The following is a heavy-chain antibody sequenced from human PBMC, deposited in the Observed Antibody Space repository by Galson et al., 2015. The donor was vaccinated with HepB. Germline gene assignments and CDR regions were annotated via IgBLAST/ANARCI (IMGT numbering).Heavy chain of an antibody. CDR1: GFTFSDAW. D-gene: IGHD6-19*01. J-gene: IGHJ4*02. CDR2: IKSKRDGGTI. CDR3: ITASGWEKGPFDY. V-gene: IGHV3-15*01. Sequence: SLRLSCAGSGFTFSDAWMSWVRQAPGKGLEWVGRIKSKRDGGTIDHAAPVKGRFTISRDDSKNTLYLQMNSLKTEDTAVYYCITASGWEKGPFDYWGQGTLVTVSP.